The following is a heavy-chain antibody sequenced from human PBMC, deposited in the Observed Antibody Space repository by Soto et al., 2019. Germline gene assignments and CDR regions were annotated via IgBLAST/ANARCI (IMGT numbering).Heavy chain of an antibody. CDR1: EFTFSSNA. CDR2: ITGSGSTT. J-gene: IGHJ5*02. CDR3: AKDFTAYLSSWFHL. D-gene: IGHD6-13*01. V-gene: IGHV3-23*01. Sequence: GWSLRLSCAASEFTFSSNAMHWVRQAPGKGLEWVSGITGSGSTTFYADSVKGRFTISRDNSKNTLYLHMSSLRAEDTAIYYCAKDFTAYLSSWFHLWGQGTLVTVSS.